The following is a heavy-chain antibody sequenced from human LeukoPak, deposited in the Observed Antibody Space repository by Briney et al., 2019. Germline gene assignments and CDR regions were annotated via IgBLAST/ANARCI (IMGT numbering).Heavy chain of an antibody. Sequence: ASVKVSCKASGYTFTSYYMHWVRQAPGQGLEWMGWINPNSGGTNYAQKFQGRVTMTRDKSIRTAYMELSRLTSDDTAVYYCARDIWFGESADAFDIWGQGTMVTVSS. CDR2: INPNSGGT. V-gene: IGHV1-2*02. CDR1: GYTFTSYY. J-gene: IGHJ3*02. CDR3: ARDIWFGESADAFDI. D-gene: IGHD3-10*01.